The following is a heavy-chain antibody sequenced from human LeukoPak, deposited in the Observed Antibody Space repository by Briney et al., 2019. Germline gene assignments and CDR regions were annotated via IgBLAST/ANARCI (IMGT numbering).Heavy chain of an antibody. CDR2: IYHRGST. D-gene: IGHD3-22*01. CDR1: GGSISSSNW. J-gene: IGHJ3*02. CDR3: ARPSAGYYYDSSGYVKAFDI. V-gene: IGHV4-4*02. Sequence: SETLSLTCAVSGGSISSSNWWSWVRQPPGKGLEWIGEIYHRGSTNYNPSLKSRVTISVDTSKNQFSLKLSSVTAADTAVYYCARPSAGYYYDSSGYVKAFDIWGQGTMVTVSS.